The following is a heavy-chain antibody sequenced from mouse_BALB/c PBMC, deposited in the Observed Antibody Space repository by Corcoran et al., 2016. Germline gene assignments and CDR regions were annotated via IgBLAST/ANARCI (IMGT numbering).Heavy chain of an antibody. J-gene: IGHJ2*01. Sequence: ASGFTFSSYAMSWVRQAPGKGLEWVSAISGSGGSTYYADSVKGRFTISRDNSQNILYLQMNILSTDVTAVYYCAKGPYYSGSYYDAFDIWGQ. CDR1: GFTFSSYA. D-gene: IGHD1-1*02. V-gene: IGHV5-6-5*01. CDR2: ISGSGGST. CDR3: AKGPYYSGSYYDAFDI.